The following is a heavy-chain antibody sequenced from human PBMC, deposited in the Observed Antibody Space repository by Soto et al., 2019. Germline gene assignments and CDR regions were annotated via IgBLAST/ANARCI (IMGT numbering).Heavy chain of an antibody. CDR2: INHSGST. Sequence: SDTLSLTCAVYGGSFSVYYWSWIRQPPGKGLEWIGEINHSGSTNYNPSLKSRVTISVDTSKNQFSLKLSSVTAADTAVYYCARSLKDISSSSIYFDYWGQGTLVTVSS. J-gene: IGHJ4*02. CDR3: ARSLKDISSSSIYFDY. CDR1: GGSFSVYY. V-gene: IGHV4-34*01. D-gene: IGHD6-6*01.